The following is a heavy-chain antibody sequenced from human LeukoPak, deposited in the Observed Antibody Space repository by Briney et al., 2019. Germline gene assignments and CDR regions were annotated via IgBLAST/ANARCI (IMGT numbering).Heavy chain of an antibody. Sequence: GSLRLSCAASGFTFNNFGMHWVRQAPGKGLEWVSFIGYEGVHKYYADSVKGRFTISKDNSKATLYLQMNSLRPEDTAVYYCAKDLHGGYSSDYWGQGTLVTVFS. V-gene: IGHV3-30*02. J-gene: IGHJ4*02. D-gene: IGHD4-23*01. CDR2: IGYEGVHK. CDR3: AKDLHGGYSSDY. CDR1: GFTFNNFG.